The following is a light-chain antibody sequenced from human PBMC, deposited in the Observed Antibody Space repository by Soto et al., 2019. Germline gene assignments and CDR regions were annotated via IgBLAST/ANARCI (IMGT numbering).Light chain of an antibody. CDR3: SSFTSSSTYV. J-gene: IGLJ1*01. Sequence: QSALTQPASVSGSPGQSIAISFTGTSSDVGGYNYVSWYQQHPGKAPKLIIYDVTNRPSGVSDRFSGSKSGNTASLTISGLQAEDEADYYCSSFTSSSTYVFGSGTKVTVL. CDR1: SSDVGGYNY. CDR2: DVT. V-gene: IGLV2-14*01.